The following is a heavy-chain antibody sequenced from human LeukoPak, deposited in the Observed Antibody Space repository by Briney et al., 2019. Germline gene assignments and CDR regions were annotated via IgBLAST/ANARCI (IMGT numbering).Heavy chain of an antibody. J-gene: IGHJ4*02. D-gene: IGHD3-16*01. CDR1: GYSISSGYY. Sequence: PSETLSLTCTVCGYSISSGYYWGWIRQPPGKGLEWIGSIYHSGSTYYNPSLKSRVTISVDTSKNQFSLKLSSVTAADTAVYYCARAPGRFRRSYFDYWGQGTLVTVSS. CDR3: ARAPGRFRRSYFDY. CDR2: IYHSGST. V-gene: IGHV4-38-2*02.